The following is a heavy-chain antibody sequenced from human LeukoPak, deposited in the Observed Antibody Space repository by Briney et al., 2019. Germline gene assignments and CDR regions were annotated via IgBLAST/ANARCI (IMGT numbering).Heavy chain of an antibody. D-gene: IGHD2-15*01. V-gene: IGHV3-30-3*01. CDR3: ARQKDIVVVVTTTGSFDY. Sequence: PGRSLRLSCAASIFTFSNYAMHWVRQAPGKGLEWVAVISYDGSSKYYADSVKGRFTISRDNSKKMLYLQMNNLRAEDTALYYCARQKDIVVVVTTTGSFDYWGQGILVTVSS. CDR1: IFTFSNYA. J-gene: IGHJ4*02. CDR2: ISYDGSSK.